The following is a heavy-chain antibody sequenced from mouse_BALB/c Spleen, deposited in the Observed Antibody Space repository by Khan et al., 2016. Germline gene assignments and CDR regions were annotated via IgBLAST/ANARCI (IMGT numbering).Heavy chain of an antibody. Sequence: LVKTGASVKISCKASGYSFTGYYIHWVKQSHGKGLEWIGYISCCNGATNYNQKFRGKATFNVDTSSRTAYMQFNSLTSEDSAVYYCARGYYDGYYAMDYWGQGTSVTVSS. CDR1: GYSFTGYY. J-gene: IGHJ4*01. V-gene: IGHV1S34*01. CDR3: ARGYYDGYYAMDY. D-gene: IGHD1-1*01. CDR2: ISCCNGAT.